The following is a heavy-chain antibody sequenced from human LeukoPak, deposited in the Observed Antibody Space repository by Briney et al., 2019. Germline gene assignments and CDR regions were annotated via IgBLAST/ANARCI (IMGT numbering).Heavy chain of an antibody. CDR2: IYNSGRG. CDR1: GGSSSSYY. V-gene: IGHV4-4*07. CDR3: ARNSHKWFGELLGYYYYMDV. Sequence: SETLSLTCTVSGGSSSSYYWSWIWQPAGKGLEWIGRIYNSGRGDYNPSLKSRVTISVDTSKNQFSLKLSSVTAADTAVYYCARNSHKWFGELLGYYYYMDVWGKGTTVTISS. J-gene: IGHJ6*03. D-gene: IGHD3-10*01.